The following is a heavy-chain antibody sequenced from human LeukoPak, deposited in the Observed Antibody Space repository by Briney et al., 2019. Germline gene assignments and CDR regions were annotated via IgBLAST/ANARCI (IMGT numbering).Heavy chain of an antibody. CDR2: IYYSGST. Sequence: SETLSLTCTVSGGSISSSSYYWGWIRQPPGKGLEWIGSIYYSGSTYYNPSLKSRVTISVDTSKNQFSLKLSSVTAADTAVYYCARESRITMIARKRVLWYFDLWGRGTLVTVSS. J-gene: IGHJ2*01. D-gene: IGHD3-22*01. CDR3: ARESRITMIARKRVLWYFDL. V-gene: IGHV4-39*07. CDR1: GGSISSSSYY.